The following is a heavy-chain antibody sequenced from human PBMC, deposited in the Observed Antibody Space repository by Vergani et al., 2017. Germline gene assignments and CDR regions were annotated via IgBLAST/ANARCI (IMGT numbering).Heavy chain of an antibody. J-gene: IGHJ5*02. CDR2: ISPDGSAT. D-gene: IGHD3-3*01. V-gene: IGHV3-7*01. CDR3: VRGGRGDDGDFWSRLGP. Sequence: EVQLVESGGGLVQPGGSLRLSCAASGFSLSRFWMSWVRQAPEKGLEWVAHISPDGSATSYVDSVKGRFTIYKDNTVDILSLQMNSLRPDDTAVYYCVRGGRGDDGDFWSRLGPWGQGTRVIVSS. CDR1: GFSLSRFW.